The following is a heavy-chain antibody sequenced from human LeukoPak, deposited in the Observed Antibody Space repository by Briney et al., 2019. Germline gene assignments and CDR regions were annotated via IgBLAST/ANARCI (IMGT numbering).Heavy chain of an antibody. D-gene: IGHD3-9*01. J-gene: IGHJ5*02. CDR3: AREDTRYYDILTGYLNWFDP. CDR1: GFIFSSYA. V-gene: IGHV3-64*01. Sequence: PGGSLRLSCATSGFIFSSYAMHWVRQAPGKGLEYVSTINNNGGSTYYVNSVKGRFTISRDNSKNTVYLQMGSLRAEDMAVYYCAREDTRYYDILTGYLNWFDPWGQGTLVTVSS. CDR2: INNNGGST.